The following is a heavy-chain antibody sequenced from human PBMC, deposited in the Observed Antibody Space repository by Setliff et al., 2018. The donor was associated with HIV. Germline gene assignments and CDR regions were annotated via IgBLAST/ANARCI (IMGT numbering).Heavy chain of an antibody. D-gene: IGHD2-21*02. Sequence: AETLSLTCAVSGASITTNSYYWGWIRQTPEKGLEWIGDFYYSGTTYYNPSLKSRATISVDTSQNQFSLRLSSVTAADTAVYHCARFVLAWFDFSTGAVEVTDPYAFDFWGQGILVTVSS. V-gene: IGHV4-39*01. CDR3: ARFVLAWFDFSTGAVEVTDPYAFDF. CDR1: GASITTNSYY. CDR2: FYYSGTT. J-gene: IGHJ4*02.